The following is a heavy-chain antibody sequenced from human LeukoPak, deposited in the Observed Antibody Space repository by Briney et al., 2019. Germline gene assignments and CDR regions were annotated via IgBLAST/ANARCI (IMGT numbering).Heavy chain of an antibody. V-gene: IGHV4-59*01. CDR1: GGSISYYY. Sequence: SETLSLTCTVSGGSISYYYWTWIRQPPGKGLEWIGSIYYSGSTNYNPSLKSRVTISVDTSKNQFSLKLSSVTAADTAVYYCAREDIAAAGTINWFDPWGQGTLVTVSS. CDR2: IYYSGST. CDR3: AREDIAAAGTINWFDP. J-gene: IGHJ5*02. D-gene: IGHD6-13*01.